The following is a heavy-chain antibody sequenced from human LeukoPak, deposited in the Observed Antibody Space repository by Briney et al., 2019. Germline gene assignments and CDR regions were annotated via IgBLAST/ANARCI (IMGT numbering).Heavy chain of an antibody. CDR3: ASIVVVAATGNDY. J-gene: IGHJ4*02. CDR1: GYPFNNYD. V-gene: IGHV1-8*01. D-gene: IGHD2-15*01. CDR2: MNPHSGKT. Sequence: ASVKVSCKASGYPFNNYDINWVRQATGQGLEWMGWMNPHSGKTGYAQNFQGRVTMTRDTSISTAYMELSSLRSEDTAVYYCASIVVVAATGNDYWGQGTLVTVSS.